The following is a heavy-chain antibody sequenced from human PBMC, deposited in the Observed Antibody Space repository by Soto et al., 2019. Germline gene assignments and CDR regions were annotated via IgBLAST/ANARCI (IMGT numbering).Heavy chain of an antibody. CDR1: GFRFSLYA. D-gene: IGHD2-8*02. V-gene: IGHV3-30*09. J-gene: IGHJ3*01. CDR2: ISDDGNVR. CDR3: AREPGGYPFGYVNV. Sequence: QVLLVESGGGVIQPGKSLRLSCAASGFRFSLYAMHWLRQAPGKGLEWVAVISDDGNVRKFGDSVKGRFAISRDSAKSTLSLEMLSLRSEDTAVYCCAREPGGYPFGYVNVWGQGTMVTVSS.